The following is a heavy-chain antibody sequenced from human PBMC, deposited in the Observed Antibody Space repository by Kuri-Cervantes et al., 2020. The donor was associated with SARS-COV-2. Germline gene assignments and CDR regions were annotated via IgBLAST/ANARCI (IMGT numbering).Heavy chain of an antibody. D-gene: IGHD6-19*01. V-gene: IGHV3-48*03. Sequence: GGSLRLSCAASGFTFSSYEMNWVRQAPGKGLEWVSYISSSGSTIYYADSVKGRFTISRDNAKNSPYLQMNSLRAEDTAVYYCARVDPPLIDSSGLTGIDYWGQGTLVTVSS. J-gene: IGHJ4*02. CDR3: ARVDPPLIDSSGLTGIDY. CDR2: ISSSGSTI. CDR1: GFTFSSYE.